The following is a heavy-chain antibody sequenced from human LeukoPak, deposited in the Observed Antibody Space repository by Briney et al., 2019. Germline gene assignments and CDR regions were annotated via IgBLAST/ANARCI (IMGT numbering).Heavy chain of an antibody. Sequence: SETLSLTCAVYGGSFGGYYWSWIRHPPGKGLGWIGEINHSGSTNNNPSPKTRVTISLDTSKNQFSLKLSSVPAADTAVYYCAKCVDYGDYRRWWLRFDYWGQGTLVTVSS. CDR1: GGSFGGYY. CDR2: INHSGST. CDR3: AKCVDYGDYRRWWLRFDY. V-gene: IGHV4-34*01. D-gene: IGHD4-17*01. J-gene: IGHJ4*02.